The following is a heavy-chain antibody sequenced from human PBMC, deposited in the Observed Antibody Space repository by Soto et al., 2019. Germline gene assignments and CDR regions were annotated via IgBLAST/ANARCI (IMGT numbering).Heavy chain of an antibody. V-gene: IGHV3-48*01. CDR1: RFRVSSCG. J-gene: IGHJ4*02. D-gene: IGHD2-8*02. CDR3: AKDLRQSTGANRRGY. Sequence: PGLCSAACRFRVSSCGVNWVRQDPGKGLEWVSYISSSSSTIYYADSVKGRFTISRDNAKNSLYLQMNSLRAEDTAVYYCAKDLRQSTGANRRGYWGQGTLVTVSS. CDR2: ISSSSSTI.